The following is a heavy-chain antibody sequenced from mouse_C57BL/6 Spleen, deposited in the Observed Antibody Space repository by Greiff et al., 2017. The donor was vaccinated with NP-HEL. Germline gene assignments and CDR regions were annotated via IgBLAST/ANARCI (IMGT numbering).Heavy chain of an antibody. D-gene: IGHD1-1*01. CDR2: IDPETGGT. Sequence: VQLQQSGAELVRPGASVTLSCKASGYTFTDYEMHWVKQTPVHGLEWIGAIDPETGGTAYNQKFKGKAILTADKSSSTAYMELRSLTSEDSAVYYCTRKAVVPYWYFDVWGTGTTVTVSS. J-gene: IGHJ1*03. V-gene: IGHV1-15*01. CDR3: TRKAVVPYWYFDV. CDR1: GYTFTDYE.